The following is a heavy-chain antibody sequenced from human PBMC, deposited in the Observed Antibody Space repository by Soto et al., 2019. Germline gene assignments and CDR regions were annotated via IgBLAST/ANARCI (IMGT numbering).Heavy chain of an antibody. CDR3: ARSKRSLGYCTNGVCYRNWFDP. V-gene: IGHV1-3*01. CDR2: INAGNGNT. J-gene: IGHJ5*02. D-gene: IGHD2-8*01. Sequence: QVQLVQSGAEVKKPGASVKVSCKASGYTFTSYAMHWVRQAPGQRLEWMGWINAGNGNTKYSQKCQGRVTITRDTCARTAYMELSSLRSEETAVYYCARSKRSLGYCTNGVCYRNWFDPWGQGTLVTVSS. CDR1: GYTFTSYA.